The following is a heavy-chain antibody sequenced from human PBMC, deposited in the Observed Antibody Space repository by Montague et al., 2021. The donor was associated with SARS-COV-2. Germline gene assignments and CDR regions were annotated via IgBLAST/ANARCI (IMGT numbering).Heavy chain of an antibody. CDR1: GGSISSGSYY. CDR3: ARAPPGYWGFVVVVAAHFDY. D-gene: IGHD2-15*01. J-gene: IGHJ4*02. V-gene: IGHV4-39*07. Sequence: SETLSLTCTVSGGSISSGSYYWGWIRQPPGKGLEWIGSIYYSGSTYYNPSLKSRVTISVDTSKNQFSLKLRSVTAADTAVYYCARAPPGYWGFVVVVAAHFDYWGQGTLVTVSS. CDR2: IYYSGST.